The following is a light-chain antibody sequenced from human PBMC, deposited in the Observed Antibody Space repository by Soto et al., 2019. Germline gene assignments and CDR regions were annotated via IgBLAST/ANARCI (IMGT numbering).Light chain of an antibody. CDR1: QIVSSNY. Sequence: EVVLTQSPASLSLSPGERATLSCGASQIVSSNYLAWYQQKPGLAPRLLIYDASSRATGVPDRFRGSGSGTDFTLTINRLGPEDFAVYYCQQYGDSPRGTFGGGTKVEIK. CDR3: QQYGDSPRGT. J-gene: IGKJ4*01. CDR2: DAS. V-gene: IGKV3D-20*01.